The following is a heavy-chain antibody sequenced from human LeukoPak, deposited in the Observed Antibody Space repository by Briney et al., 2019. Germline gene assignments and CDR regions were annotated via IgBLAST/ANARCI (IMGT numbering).Heavy chain of an antibody. J-gene: IGHJ4*02. CDR2: IYYSGST. V-gene: IGHV4-39*01. Sequence: KPSETLSLTCTVSGGSISSSSYYWGWIRQPPGKGLEWIGSIYYSGSTYYNPSLKSRVTISVDTSKNQFSLKLSSVTAADTAVYYCARGRGSSWYFAVFDYWGQGTLVTVSS. CDR3: ARGRGSSWYFAVFDY. CDR1: GGSISSSSYY. D-gene: IGHD6-13*01.